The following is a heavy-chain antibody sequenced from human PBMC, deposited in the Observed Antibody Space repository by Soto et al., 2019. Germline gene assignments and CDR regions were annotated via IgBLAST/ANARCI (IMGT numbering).Heavy chain of an antibody. CDR3: ARASAAAGNSVGAFDI. Sequence: PSETLSLTCTVSGGSISSHYWSWIRQSPGKGLEWIGYIYYSGSTNYNPSLKSRVTISVDTSKNQFSLKLSSVTAADTAVYYCARASAAAGNSVGAFDIWGQGTMVTVSS. J-gene: IGHJ3*02. V-gene: IGHV4-59*11. CDR2: IYYSGST. CDR1: GGSISSHY. D-gene: IGHD6-13*01.